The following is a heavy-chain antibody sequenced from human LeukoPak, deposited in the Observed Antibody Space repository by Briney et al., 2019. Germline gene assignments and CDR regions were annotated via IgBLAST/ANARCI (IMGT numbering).Heavy chain of an antibody. CDR1: GFTFSSYW. CDR2: IKQDGSEK. Sequence: GGSLRLSCAASGFTFSSYWMSWVRQAPGKGLEWVANIKQDGSEKYYVDSVKGRSTISRDNAKNSLYLQMNSLRAEDTAVYYCARGATVDYYYYMDVWGKGTTVTVSS. V-gene: IGHV3-7*01. CDR3: ARGATVDYYYYMDV. D-gene: IGHD4-23*01. J-gene: IGHJ6*03.